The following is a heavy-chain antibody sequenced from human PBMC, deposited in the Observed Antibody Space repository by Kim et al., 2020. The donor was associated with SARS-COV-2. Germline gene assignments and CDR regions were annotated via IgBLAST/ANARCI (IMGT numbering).Heavy chain of an antibody. J-gene: IGHJ4*02. CDR2: ISWNSGSI. CDR3: AKGAPGCWSGYCAFDY. V-gene: IGHV3-9*01. CDR1: GFTFGDYA. Sequence: GGSLRLSCAASGFTFGDYAMHWVRQAPGKGLEWVSGISWNSGSIGYADSVKGRFTISRDNAKNSLYLQMNSLRAEDTALYYCAKGAPGCWSGYCAFDYWGQGTLVTVSS. D-gene: IGHD3-3*01.